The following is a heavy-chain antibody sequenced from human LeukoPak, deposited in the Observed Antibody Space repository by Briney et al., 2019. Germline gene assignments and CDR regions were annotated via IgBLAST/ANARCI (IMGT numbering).Heavy chain of an antibody. D-gene: IGHD6-13*01. CDR1: GYTFTSYD. J-gene: IGHJ3*02. CDR3: ARAQAAAGLDAFDI. Sequence: ASVKVSCKASGYTFTSYDINWVRQATGQGLEWMGGMNPNSGNTGYAQKFQGRVTMTRNTSISTAYMELSSLRSEDTAVYYCARAQAAAGLDAFDIWGQGTMVTVSS. V-gene: IGHV1-8*01. CDR2: MNPNSGNT.